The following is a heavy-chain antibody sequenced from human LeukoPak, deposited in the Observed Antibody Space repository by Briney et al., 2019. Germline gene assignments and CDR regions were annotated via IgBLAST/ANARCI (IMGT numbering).Heavy chain of an antibody. Sequence: SESLSLSCAVSGGSISSSSYYWGWIRQPPGKGLEWVGSIYFGVSNNNNPSLKSRVTRSVATSKNHFSLKLSSVTAADTAVYYCARGGRIVVIPTIHNWFDPWGQGTLVTVSS. CDR2: IYFGVSN. CDR3: ARGGRIVVIPTIHNWFDP. CDR1: GGSISSSSYY. J-gene: IGHJ5*02. V-gene: IGHV4-39*07. D-gene: IGHD2-2*01.